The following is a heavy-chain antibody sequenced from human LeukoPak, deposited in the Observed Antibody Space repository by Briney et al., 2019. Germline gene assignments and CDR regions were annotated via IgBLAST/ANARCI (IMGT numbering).Heavy chain of an antibody. CDR3: AKADYYGSGSLNF. D-gene: IGHD3-10*01. V-gene: IGHV3-23*01. Sequence: GGSLSLSCAASGFTFSSYAMSWVRQAPGKGLEWVSAISGSGGSTYYADSVKGRFTISRDNSKNTLYLQMNSLRAEDTAVYYCAKADYYGSGSLNFWGQGTLVTVSS. CDR1: GFTFSSYA. J-gene: IGHJ4*02. CDR2: ISGSGGST.